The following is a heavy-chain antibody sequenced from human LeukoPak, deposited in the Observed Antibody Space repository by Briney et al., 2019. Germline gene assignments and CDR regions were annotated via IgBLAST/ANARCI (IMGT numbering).Heavy chain of an antibody. CDR1: GFTFSSYS. V-gene: IGHV3-21*01. CDR3: ASIPPRDY. Sequence: GGSLRLSCAASGFTFSSYSMNWVRQAPGKGLEWVSSISSRSSYIYYADSVKGRFTISRDNAKTSLYLQMNSLRAEDTAVYYCASIPPRDYWGQGTLVTVSS. CDR2: ISSRSSYI. J-gene: IGHJ4*02.